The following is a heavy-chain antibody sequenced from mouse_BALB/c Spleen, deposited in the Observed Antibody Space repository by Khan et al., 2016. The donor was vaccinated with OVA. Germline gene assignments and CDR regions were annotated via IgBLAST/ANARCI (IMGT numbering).Heavy chain of an antibody. V-gene: IGHV1-7*01. CDR1: GYTFINYW. Sequence: QVRLQQSGAELAKPGASVKMSCKASGYTFINYWMNWVKQRPGQGLEWIGYINPTTGYTEYNLKFKDKATLTADKSSSTAHMQLSSLPSEDSAVYYCARRGLRWDFDYWGQGTTLTVSS. CDR2: INPTTGYT. CDR3: ARRGLRWDFDY. D-gene: IGHD1-1*01. J-gene: IGHJ2*01.